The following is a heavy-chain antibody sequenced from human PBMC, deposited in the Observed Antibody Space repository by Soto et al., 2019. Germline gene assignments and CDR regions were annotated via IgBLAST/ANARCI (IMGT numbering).Heavy chain of an antibody. CDR2: IYYSGST. Sequence: QVQLQESGPGLVKPSETLSLTCTVSGGSISSYYWSWIRQPPGKGLEWIGYIYYSGSTNYNPSLKSRVTTSVDTSKKQFSLKLSSVTAADTAVYYCAKGGGTSSTSDWYFELGGRGALVTVSS. CDR3: AKGGGTSSTSDWYFEL. V-gene: IGHV4-59*01. CDR1: GGSISSYY. J-gene: IGHJ2*01. D-gene: IGHD6-6*01.